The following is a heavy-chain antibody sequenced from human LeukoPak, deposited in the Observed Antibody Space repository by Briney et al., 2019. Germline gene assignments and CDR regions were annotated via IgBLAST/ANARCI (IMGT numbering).Heavy chain of an antibody. CDR3: ARVGSKVTMVRPPDAFDI. CDR2: ISGSSSTI. J-gene: IGHJ3*02. Sequence: GGSLRLSCAASGFTFSDYFMSWIRQAPGKGLEWVSYISGSSSTIYYADSVKGRFTISRDNAKNSLYLQMNSLRAEDTAVYYCARVGSKVTMVRPPDAFDIWGQGTMVTVSS. CDR1: GFTFSDYF. V-gene: IGHV3-11*04. D-gene: IGHD3-10*01.